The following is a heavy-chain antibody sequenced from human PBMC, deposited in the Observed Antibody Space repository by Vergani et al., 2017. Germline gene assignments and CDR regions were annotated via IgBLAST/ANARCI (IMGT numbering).Heavy chain of an antibody. J-gene: IGHJ4*02. CDR3: AKYLRDSADGLPDS. Sequence: QVQLVQSGGGVVQPGGSLRLSCVASGFTFNRYGMQWVRQAPGKGLEWVAYIGKDGINTRYRDAVKGRFTVSRDNSKNILYLQMDSLRSEDTALYYCAKYLRDSADGLPDSWGPGTLVLVAS. CDR2: IGKDGINT. CDR1: GFTFNRYG. V-gene: IGHV3-30*02. D-gene: IGHD2-21*02.